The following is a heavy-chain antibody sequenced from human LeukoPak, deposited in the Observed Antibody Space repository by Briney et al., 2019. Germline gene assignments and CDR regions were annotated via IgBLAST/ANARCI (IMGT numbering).Heavy chain of an antibody. Sequence: SETLSLTCTVSGVSISSSNSYWGWIRQPPGKGLEWIGSIYYSGNTYYNASLKSQVSISIDTSKNQFSLRLTSVTAADTAVYYCARDTLYYDILTGYYPSHFDYWGQGTLVTVSS. CDR2: IYYSGNT. D-gene: IGHD3-9*01. V-gene: IGHV4-39*02. CDR3: ARDTLYYDILTGYYPSHFDY. J-gene: IGHJ4*02. CDR1: GVSISSSNSY.